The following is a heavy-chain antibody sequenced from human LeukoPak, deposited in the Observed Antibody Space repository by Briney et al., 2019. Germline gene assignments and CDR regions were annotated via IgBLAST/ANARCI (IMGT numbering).Heavy chain of an antibody. CDR2: NYYSGRN. V-gene: IGHV4-59*08. D-gene: IGHD2-21*02. Sequence: KTSETLSLTCTVSGGPISSYYWSWIRQPPGKGLEWIGYNYYSGRNKINPPLKSRVTISVDTSKNQFSLKLSSVTAADTAVYYCARHGGDWVFDYWGQGTLVTVSS. CDR1: GGPISSYY. J-gene: IGHJ4*02. CDR3: ARHGGDWVFDY.